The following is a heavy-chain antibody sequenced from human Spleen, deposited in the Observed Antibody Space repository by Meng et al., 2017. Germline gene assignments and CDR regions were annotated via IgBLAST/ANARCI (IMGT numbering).Heavy chain of an antibody. V-gene: IGHV3-48*03. Sequence: GESLKISCAASGFTFSSSEMNWVRQAPGKGLEWVSYISNSGSTIYYADSVKGRFTISRDNAKKSLCLQMNSLRAEDTAVYYCASSGVVVINDYWGQGTLVTVSS. CDR2: ISNSGSTI. CDR1: GFTFSSSE. CDR3: ASSGVVVINDY. D-gene: IGHD3-22*01. J-gene: IGHJ4*02.